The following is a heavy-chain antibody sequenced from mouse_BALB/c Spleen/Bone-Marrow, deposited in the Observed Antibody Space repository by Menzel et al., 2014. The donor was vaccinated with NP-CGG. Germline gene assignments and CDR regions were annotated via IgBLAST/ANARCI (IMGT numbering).Heavy chain of an antibody. J-gene: IGHJ4*01. CDR2: ILPGRGST. CDR3: ARWDTTAMDY. D-gene: IGHD1-1*01. CDR1: GYTFSSYW. V-gene: IGHV1-9*01. Sequence: VVESGAELMKPGATVKISCKATGYTFSSYWIEWVKQRPGHGLEWIGEILPGRGSTNYNEKFKGKATFTSDTSSNTAYMQLSSLTSEDSAVYYCARWDTTAMDYWGQGTSVTVSS.